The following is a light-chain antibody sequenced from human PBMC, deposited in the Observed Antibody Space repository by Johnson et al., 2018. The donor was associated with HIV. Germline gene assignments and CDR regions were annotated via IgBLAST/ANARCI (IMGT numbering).Light chain of an antibody. J-gene: IGLJ1*01. CDR3: GTWDSSLSAYV. CDR1: SSDMGNYA. CDR2: ENN. Sequence: QSVLTQPPSVSAAPGQKVTISCSGSSSDMGNYAVSWYQQLPGTAPKLLIYENNKRPSGIPDRFSGSKSGTSATLDITGLQSGDEADYYCGTWDSSLSAYVIGTGTKVTVL. V-gene: IGLV1-51*02.